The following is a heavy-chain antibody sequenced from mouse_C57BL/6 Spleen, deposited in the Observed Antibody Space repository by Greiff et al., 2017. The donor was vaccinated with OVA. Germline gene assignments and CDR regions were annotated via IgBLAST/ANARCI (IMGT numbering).Heavy chain of an antibody. CDR3: ARLGRGFDD. Sequence: VQLQQSGAELVRPGTSVKVSCKASGYAFTNYLIEWVKQRPGQGLEWIGVINPGSGGTNYNEKVKGKATLTADKSSSTAYMQLSSLTSEDSAVYFCARLGRGFDDWGQGTTLTVSS. J-gene: IGHJ2*01. CDR2: INPGSGGT. V-gene: IGHV1-54*01. D-gene: IGHD4-1*01. CDR1: GYAFTNYL.